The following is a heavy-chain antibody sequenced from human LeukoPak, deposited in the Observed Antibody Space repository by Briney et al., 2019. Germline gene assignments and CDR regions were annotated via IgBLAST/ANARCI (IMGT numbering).Heavy chain of an antibody. D-gene: IGHD5-18*01. Sequence: SETLSLTCTVSGGSISSGDYYWSWIRQPPGKGLEWIGYIYYSGSTYYNPSLKSRVTISVDTSKNQFSLKLNSVTAADTAVYYCARAPVDTAMASNFDYWGQGTLVTVSS. V-gene: IGHV4-30-4*01. CDR3: ARAPVDTAMASNFDY. J-gene: IGHJ4*02. CDR2: IYYSGST. CDR1: GGSISSGDYY.